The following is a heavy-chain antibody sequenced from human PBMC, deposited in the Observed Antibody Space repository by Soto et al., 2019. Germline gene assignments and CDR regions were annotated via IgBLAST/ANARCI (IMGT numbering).Heavy chain of an antibody. V-gene: IGHV3-20*01. CDR1: GFTFDDYG. Sequence: EVQLVESGGGVVRPGGSLRLSCAASGFTFDDYGMRWVRQAPGKGLEWVSGINWNGGSTGYADSVKGRFTISRDNAKNSLYLQMNSLRAEDTALYHCARTNYYGSGRSRSSNAFDIWGQGTMVTVSS. D-gene: IGHD3-10*01. J-gene: IGHJ3*02. CDR3: ARTNYYGSGRSRSSNAFDI. CDR2: INWNGGST.